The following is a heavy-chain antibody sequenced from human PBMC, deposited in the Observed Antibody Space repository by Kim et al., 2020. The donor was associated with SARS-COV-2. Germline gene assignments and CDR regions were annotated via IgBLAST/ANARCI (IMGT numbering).Heavy chain of an antibody. CDR2: ISSSSSTV. CDR3: ARLRITMTDAFDI. D-gene: IGHD3-22*01. CDR1: GFTFSSYS. Sequence: GGSLRLSCAASGFTFSSYSMNWVRQAPGKGLEWVSYISSSSSTVYYADAVKGRFTISRDNAKNSLYLQMNSLRDEDTAVYYCARLRITMTDAFDIWGQGTMVTVSS. J-gene: IGHJ3*02. V-gene: IGHV3-48*02.